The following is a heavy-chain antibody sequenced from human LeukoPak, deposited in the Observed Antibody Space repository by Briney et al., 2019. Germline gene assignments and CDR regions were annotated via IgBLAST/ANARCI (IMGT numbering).Heavy chain of an antibody. V-gene: IGHV4-34*01. CDR2: INHSGST. Sequence: SQTLSLTCAVYGGSFSGYYWSWIGQLPGKGLEGIGEINHSGSTNYNPSLKSRVTISVDTSKNQFSLKLSSVTAADTAVYYCARRKRSGCSSTSCLLNWFDPWGQGTLVTVSS. D-gene: IGHD2-2*01. CDR1: GGSFSGYY. J-gene: IGHJ5*02. CDR3: ARRKRSGCSSTSCLLNWFDP.